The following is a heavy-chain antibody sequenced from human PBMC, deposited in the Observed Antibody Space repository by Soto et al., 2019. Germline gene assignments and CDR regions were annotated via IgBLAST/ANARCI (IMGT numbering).Heavy chain of an antibody. Sequence: SETPSLTCTVSGVSVSSGFYYWSWIRQPPGKGLEWIGYIYYSGNTDYNPSLKSRVIISVDTSKSQFSLRLSSVTAADTAVYYCATIRTILDPAFDYWGQGTLVIVSS. CDR1: GVSVSSGFYY. V-gene: IGHV4-61*01. CDR3: ATIRTILDPAFDY. CDR2: IYYSGNT. J-gene: IGHJ4*02. D-gene: IGHD3-3*01.